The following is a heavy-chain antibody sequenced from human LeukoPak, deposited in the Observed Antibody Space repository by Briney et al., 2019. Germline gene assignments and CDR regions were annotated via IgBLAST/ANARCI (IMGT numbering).Heavy chain of an antibody. D-gene: IGHD1-7*01. V-gene: IGHV4-39*01. CDR2: IYYSGST. J-gene: IGHJ4*02. Sequence: SSETLSLTCTVSGGSISSSSYYWGWIRQPPGKGLEWVGSIYYSGSTYYNPSLKSRVTISVDTSKNQFSLKLSSVTAADTAVHYCARQWRRWELSVWGQGTLVTVSS. CDR3: ARQWRRWELSV. CDR1: GGSISSSSYY.